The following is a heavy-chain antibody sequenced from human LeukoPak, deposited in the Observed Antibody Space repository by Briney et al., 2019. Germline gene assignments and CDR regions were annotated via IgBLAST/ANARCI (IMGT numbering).Heavy chain of an antibody. Sequence: GGSLRLSCAASGFTFSTYSLNWVRQAPGKGLEWVSYISSSGSTIYYADSVKGRFTISRDNAKNSLYLQMNSLRAEDTAVYYCAELGITIIGGVWGKGTTVTISS. CDR2: ISSSGSTI. V-gene: IGHV3-48*04. CDR1: GFTFSTYS. J-gene: IGHJ6*04. D-gene: IGHD3-10*02. CDR3: AELGITIIGGV.